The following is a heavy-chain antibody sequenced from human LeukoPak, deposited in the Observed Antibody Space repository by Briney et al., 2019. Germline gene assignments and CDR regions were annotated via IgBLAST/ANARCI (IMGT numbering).Heavy chain of an antibody. Sequence: GGSLRLSCAASGFTFSDYYMSWIRQAPGKGLEWVSYISSSGSTIYYADSVKGRFTISRDNTKNTLYLQMNSLRAEDTAVYYCAKDRYSNYGNWFDPWGQGTLVTVFS. D-gene: IGHD4-11*01. CDR2: ISSSGSTI. CDR3: AKDRYSNYGNWFDP. J-gene: IGHJ5*02. V-gene: IGHV3-11*01. CDR1: GFTFSDYY.